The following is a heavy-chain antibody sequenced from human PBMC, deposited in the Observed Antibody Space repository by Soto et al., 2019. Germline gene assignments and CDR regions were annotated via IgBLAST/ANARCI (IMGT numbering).Heavy chain of an antibody. CDR1: GGTFSIYA. J-gene: IGHJ6*01. D-gene: IGHD2-2*02. CDR2: IIHIFGTA. Sequence: QVQLVQSGAEVKKPGSSVKVSCKASGGTFSIYAISWVRQAPGQGLERMGGIIHIFGTANYAQKFQGRVTITADESTSTAYMELSSLRSDDTAVYYCARVRYCSSTNCYTGGRMAVWGQGTTVTVAS. CDR3: ARVRYCSSTNCYTGGRMAV. V-gene: IGHV1-69*01.